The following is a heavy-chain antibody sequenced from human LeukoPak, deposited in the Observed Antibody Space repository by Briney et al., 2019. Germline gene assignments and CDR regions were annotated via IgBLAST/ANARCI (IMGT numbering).Heavy chain of an antibody. V-gene: IGHV1-69*01. CDR1: GGTFSSYA. J-gene: IGHJ3*02. CDR2: IIPIFGTA. CDR3: SRDLMYYYASGSYSDTFDI. Sequence: SVKVPCKASGGTFSSYAISWVRQAPGQGLEWMGGIIPIFGTANYAQKFQGRVTITADESTSTAYMELSSLRSDDTAVYYCSRDLMYYYASGSYSDTFDIWGQGTMVTVSS. D-gene: IGHD3-22*01.